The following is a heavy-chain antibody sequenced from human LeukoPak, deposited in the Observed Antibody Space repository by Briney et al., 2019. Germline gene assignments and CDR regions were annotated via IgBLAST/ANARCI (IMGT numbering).Heavy chain of an antibody. CDR2: INPNSGGT. CDR1: GDTFTGYY. Sequence: GAVTVSCKACGDTFTGYYRHGGGQAPGQGGEGRGWINPNSGGTNYAQRFHATVTITSDTSISTAYMELTRLSSDDTAVYYCARFLWRAGCFDYWRQGTLVPVSS. V-gene: IGHV1-2*02. J-gene: IGHJ4*02. D-gene: IGHD1-14*01. CDR3: ARFLWRAGCFDY.